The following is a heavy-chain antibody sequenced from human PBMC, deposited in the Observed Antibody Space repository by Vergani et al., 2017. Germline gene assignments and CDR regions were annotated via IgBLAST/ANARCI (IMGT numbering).Heavy chain of an antibody. Sequence: QVQLVQSGAEVKKPGSSVKVSCKASGGTFSSYAISWVRQAPGQGLEWMGGIIPIFGTANYAQKFQGRVTITADESTSTAYMELSSLRSEDTAVYYCARALFWQDPKVMTTENENWFDPWGQGTLVTVSS. D-gene: IGHD4-11*01. J-gene: IGHJ5*02. CDR3: ARALFWQDPKVMTTENENWFDP. V-gene: IGHV1-69*01. CDR1: GGTFSSYA. CDR2: IIPIFGTA.